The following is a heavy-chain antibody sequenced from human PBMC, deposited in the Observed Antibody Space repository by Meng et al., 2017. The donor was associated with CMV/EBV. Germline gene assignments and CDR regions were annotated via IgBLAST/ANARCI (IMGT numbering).Heavy chain of an antibody. CDR2: IYSGGST. D-gene: IGHD2-2*01. Sequence: GGSLRLSCAASGFTVSSNYMSWVRQAPGKGLEWVSVIYSGGSTYYADSVKGRFTISRDNSKNTLYLQTNSLRAEDTAVYYCARAEGEYQLQPYYYGMDVWGQGTTVTVSS. CDR3: ARAEGEYQLQPYYYGMDV. CDR1: GFTVSSNY. V-gene: IGHV3-66*02. J-gene: IGHJ6*02.